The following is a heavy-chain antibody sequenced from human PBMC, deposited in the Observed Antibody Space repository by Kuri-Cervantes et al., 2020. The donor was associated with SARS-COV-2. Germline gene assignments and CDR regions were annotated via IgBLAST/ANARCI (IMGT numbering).Heavy chain of an antibody. CDR1: GGSISSYY. CDR3: ARRLFDYGDWGGAFDI. J-gene: IGHJ3*02. Sequence: SETLSLTCTSSGGSISSYYWSWIRQPPGKGLEWIGYIYYSGSTYYNPSLKSRVTISVDTSKNQFSLKLSSVAAADTAVYYRARRLFDYGDWGGAFDIWGQGTMVTVSS. V-gene: IGHV4-59*08. D-gene: IGHD4-17*01. CDR2: IYYSGST.